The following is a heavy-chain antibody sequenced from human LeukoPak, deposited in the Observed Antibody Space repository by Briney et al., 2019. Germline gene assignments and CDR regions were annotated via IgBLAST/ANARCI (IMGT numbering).Heavy chain of an antibody. J-gene: IGHJ4*02. Sequence: PSETLSLTCTVSGGSISSYYWSWIRQPPGKGLEWIGYIYYSGSTNYNPSLKSRVTISVDTSKNQFSLKLGSVTAADTAVYYCARAGRRFGTTTGGDYWGQGTLVTVSS. D-gene: IGHD3-10*01. CDR2: IYYSGST. CDR1: GGSISSYY. V-gene: IGHV4-59*01. CDR3: ARAGRRFGTTTGGDY.